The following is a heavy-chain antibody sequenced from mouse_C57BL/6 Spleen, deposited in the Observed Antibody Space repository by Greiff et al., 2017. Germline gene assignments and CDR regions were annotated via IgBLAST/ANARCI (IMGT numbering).Heavy chain of an antibody. CDR3: ARWGYVGYYWYAY. Sequence: QVQLQQPGTELVKPGASVKLSCTASGYTFTGYWMHWVKQRPGQGLEWIGNINPSNGGTNYNEKFKSKATLTVDKSSSTAYMQLSSLTSEDSAVYYCARWGYVGYYWYAYWGQGTLVTVSA. J-gene: IGHJ3*01. V-gene: IGHV1-53*01. CDR1: GYTFTGYW. CDR2: INPSNGGT. D-gene: IGHD2-3*01.